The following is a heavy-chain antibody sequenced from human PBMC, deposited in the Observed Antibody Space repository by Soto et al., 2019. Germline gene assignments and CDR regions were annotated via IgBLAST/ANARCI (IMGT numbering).Heavy chain of an antibody. J-gene: IGHJ4*02. CDR1: PHISGGSY. CDR2: IYTGDTP. V-gene: IGHV3-66*02. D-gene: IGHD2-15*01. Sequence: GGSLRLSCAASPHISGGSYVSWILQAPGKGLEWVSVIYTGDTPHYADSVKGRFTISRDNSRNTVFLQMTSLRTEDTAVFYCARDIERIRGPHHNSVGPGHWGQGTLVTVSS. CDR3: ARDIERIRGPHHNSVGPGH.